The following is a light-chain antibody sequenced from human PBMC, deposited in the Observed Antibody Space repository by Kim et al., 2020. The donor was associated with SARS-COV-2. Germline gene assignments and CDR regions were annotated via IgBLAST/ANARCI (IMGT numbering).Light chain of an antibody. CDR2: GAS. CDR1: QSLSSNS. CDR3: QQYSSSPFI. Sequence: LCQEKRANLECKASQSLSSNSLVWNQQKPGQAPRLLISGASSRATGIQDRFSGSESGADFTLTISRLEPDDFAVYYCQQYSSSPFIFGQGTKLEI. J-gene: IGKJ2*01. V-gene: IGKV3-20*01.